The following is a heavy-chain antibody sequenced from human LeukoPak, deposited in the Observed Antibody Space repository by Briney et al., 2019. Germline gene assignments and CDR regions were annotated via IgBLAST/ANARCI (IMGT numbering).Heavy chain of an antibody. V-gene: IGHV4-34*01. J-gene: IGHJ3*02. Sequence: SETLSLTCAVYGGSFSGYFWSWIRQPPGKGLEWIGDINHNGSTNYNPSLKSRVTISVDTSKNQFSLKLSSVTAADTAVYYCARRLAAFDIWGQGTMVTVSS. CDR2: INHNGST. D-gene: IGHD3-3*02. CDR1: GGSFSGYF. CDR3: ARRLAAFDI.